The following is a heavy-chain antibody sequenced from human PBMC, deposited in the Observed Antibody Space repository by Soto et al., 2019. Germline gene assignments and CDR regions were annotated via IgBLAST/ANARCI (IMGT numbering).Heavy chain of an antibody. Sequence: ASVKVSCKASGYTFTSSTMHWVRPAPGQRLEWMGWINAGNGNTKYSQKFQGRVTITRDTTASTAYMELRSLRSEDTAVYYCARGEHLRYFDWFLFLLLRQYPSGMVVRGPGTTVT. CDR1: GYTFTSST. J-gene: IGHJ6*02. CDR2: INAGNGNT. D-gene: IGHD3-9*01. CDR3: ARGEHLRYFDWFLFLLLRQYPSGMVV. V-gene: IGHV1-3*01.